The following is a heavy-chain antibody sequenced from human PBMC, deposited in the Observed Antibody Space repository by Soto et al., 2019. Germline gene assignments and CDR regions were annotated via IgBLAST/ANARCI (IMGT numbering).Heavy chain of an antibody. J-gene: IGHJ6*02. D-gene: IGHD3-10*01. CDR2: IYYSGST. CDR1: GSSISSSRYY. CDR3: ARHGPLWFGELLSYGDYYYGMDV. Sequence: SETLSLTCTVSGSSISSSRYYWGWIRQPPGKRLEWIGSIYYSGSTYYNPSLKSRVTISVDTSKNQFSLKLSSVTAADTAVYYCARHGPLWFGELLSYGDYYYGMDVWGQGTTVT. V-gene: IGHV4-39*01.